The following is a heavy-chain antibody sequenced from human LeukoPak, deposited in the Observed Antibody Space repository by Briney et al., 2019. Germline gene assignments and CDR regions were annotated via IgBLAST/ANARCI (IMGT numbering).Heavy chain of an antibody. Sequence: GGSLRLSCATSGFTFTSYSMNWVRQAPGKGLEWVSYISSSSRTIYYADSVKGRLTISRDNAKNSVYLQMNSLRAEDTAVYYCARDLYGDYPHDYWGQGTLVTVSS. D-gene: IGHD4-17*01. CDR1: GFTFTSYS. CDR2: ISSSSRTI. V-gene: IGHV3-48*01. CDR3: ARDLYGDYPHDY. J-gene: IGHJ4*02.